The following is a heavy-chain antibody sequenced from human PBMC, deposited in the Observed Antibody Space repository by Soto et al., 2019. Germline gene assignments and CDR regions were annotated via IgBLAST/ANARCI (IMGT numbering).Heavy chain of an antibody. J-gene: IGHJ4*02. CDR3: VISETFYPGNTFDY. CDR2: INPICGVT. CDR1: GGTFSSYA. Sequence: VKVSCKASGGTFSSYAISWVRQAPGQGLEWMGWINPICGVTNYAQKFRGWVTMTRDTSTRTAYMELSGLKSDDTAVYFCVISETFYPGNTFDYWGQGVLVT. V-gene: IGHV1-69*10. D-gene: IGHD1-1*01.